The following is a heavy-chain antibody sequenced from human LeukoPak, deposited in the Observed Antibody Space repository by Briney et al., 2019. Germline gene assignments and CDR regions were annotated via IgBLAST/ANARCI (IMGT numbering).Heavy chain of an antibody. CDR1: GYTFTSYG. Sequence: ASVKVSCKASGYTFTSYGINWVRQATGQGLEWMGWMNPNSGNTGYAQKFQGRVTMTRNTSISTAYMELSSLRSEDTAVYYCARVHRYCSGGSCYYLFDYWGQGTLVTVSS. D-gene: IGHD2-15*01. CDR2: MNPNSGNT. V-gene: IGHV1-8*02. CDR3: ARVHRYCSGGSCYYLFDY. J-gene: IGHJ4*02.